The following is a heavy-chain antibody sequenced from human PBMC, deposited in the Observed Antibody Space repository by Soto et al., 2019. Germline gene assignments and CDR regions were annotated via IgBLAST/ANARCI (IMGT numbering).Heavy chain of an antibody. J-gene: IGHJ2*01. CDR2: LSASGRT. CDR1: VDSSGNFY. D-gene: IGHD2-8*01. V-gene: IGHV4-4*07. Sequence: PTETLSLTCAISVDSSGNFYWSWIRQPAGKGLESLGRLSASGRTNYSPSLQSRVTMSLDRSKNRFSLRLTSVSAADTAVYFCARGMGRYFDLWGRGTLVTVSS. CDR3: ARGMGRYFDL.